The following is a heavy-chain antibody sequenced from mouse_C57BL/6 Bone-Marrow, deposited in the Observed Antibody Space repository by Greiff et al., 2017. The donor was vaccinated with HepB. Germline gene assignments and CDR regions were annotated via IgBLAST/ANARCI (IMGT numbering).Heavy chain of an antibody. V-gene: IGHV1-80*01. CDR1: GYAFSSYW. D-gene: IGHD1-1*01. J-gene: IGHJ1*03. CDR2: IYPGDGDT. Sequence: QVQLKESGAELVKPGASVKISCKASGYAFSSYWMNWVKQRPGKGLEWIGQIYPGDGDTNYNGKFKGKATLTADISSSTAYMQLSSLTSEDSAVYFCARQYYYGSSWGYFDVWGTGTTVTVSS. CDR3: ARQYYYGSSWGYFDV.